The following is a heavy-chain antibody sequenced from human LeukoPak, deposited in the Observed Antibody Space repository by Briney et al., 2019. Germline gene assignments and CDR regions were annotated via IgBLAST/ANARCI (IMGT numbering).Heavy chain of an antibody. J-gene: IGHJ4*02. CDR2: IKSKTDGGTT. Sequence: GGSLRLSCAASGFTFSNAWMNWVRQAPGKGLEWVGRIKSKTDGGTTDYAAPVKGRFTISRDDSKNMLYLQMNSLKTEDTAVYYCSTTYYYDSSGGYWGQGTLVTVSS. V-gene: IGHV3-15*07. CDR3: STTYYYDSSGGY. D-gene: IGHD3-22*01. CDR1: GFTFSNAW.